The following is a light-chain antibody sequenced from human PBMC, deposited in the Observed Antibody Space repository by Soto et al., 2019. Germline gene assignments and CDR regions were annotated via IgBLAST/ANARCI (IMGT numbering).Light chain of an antibody. CDR2: GNS. Sequence: QSVLTQPPSVSGAPGQRGTSSCTGSSSNIGAGYDVHWYQQLPGTDPKLLIYGNSNRPSGVPDRFSGSKSGTSASLAITGLQAEDEADYYCQSYDSSLSGWVFGGGTKLTV. J-gene: IGLJ3*02. V-gene: IGLV1-40*01. CDR1: SSNIGAGYD. CDR3: QSYDSSLSGWV.